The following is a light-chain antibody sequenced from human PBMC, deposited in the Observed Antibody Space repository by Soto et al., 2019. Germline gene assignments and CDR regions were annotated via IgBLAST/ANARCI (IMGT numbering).Light chain of an antibody. CDR1: SSDVGRYNY. Sequence: QSALTQPASVSGSPGQSITISCTGTSSDVGRYNYVSWYQQHPGKAPKLMIYEVRNRPSGVSNRFSGSKSGNTASLTISGLQAEDEADYYCTSYTSSSTPVVFGGGTQLTVL. CDR2: EVR. V-gene: IGLV2-14*01. CDR3: TSYTSSSTPVV. J-gene: IGLJ2*01.